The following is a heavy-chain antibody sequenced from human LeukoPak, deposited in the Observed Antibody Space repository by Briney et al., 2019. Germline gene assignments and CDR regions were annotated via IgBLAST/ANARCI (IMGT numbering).Heavy chain of an antibody. V-gene: IGHV4-30-4*08. CDR2: IYYSGST. J-gene: IGHJ4*02. D-gene: IGHD2-15*01. CDR1: GGSINSYY. CDR3: ARFGGYCSGGSCYSFDY. Sequence: PSETLSLTCTVSGGSINSYYWSWIRQPPGKGLEWIGYIYYSGSTYYNPSLKSRVTISVDTSKNQFSLKLSSVTAADTAVYYCARFGGYCSGGSCYSFDYWGQGTLVTVSS.